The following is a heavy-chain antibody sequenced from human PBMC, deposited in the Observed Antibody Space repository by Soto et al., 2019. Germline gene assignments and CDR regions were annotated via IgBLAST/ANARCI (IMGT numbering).Heavy chain of an antibody. V-gene: IGHV4-59*01. Sequence: SETLSLTCTVSGGSISSYYWSWIRQPPVKGLEWIGYIYYSGRTNYNPSLKSRVTISVDTSKNQFSLKLSSVTAADTAVYYCARGYCSSTICYIWDNWFDPWGQGTLVTVSS. D-gene: IGHD2-2*02. CDR2: IYYSGRT. CDR1: GGSISSYY. J-gene: IGHJ5*02. CDR3: ARGYCSSTICYIWDNWFDP.